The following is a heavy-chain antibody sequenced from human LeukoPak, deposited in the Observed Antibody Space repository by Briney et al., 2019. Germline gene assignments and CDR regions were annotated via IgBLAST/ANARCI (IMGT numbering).Heavy chain of an antibody. CDR3: ARGRGYSGYGVDY. Sequence: PGGSLRLSCAASGFTLNSYSMNWVRQAPGKGLEWVSPISSSSSYIYYADSVKGRFTISRDNAKNSLYLQMNSLRAEDMAVYYCARGRGYSGYGVDYWGQGTLVTVSS. CDR1: GFTLNSYS. V-gene: IGHV3-21*01. D-gene: IGHD5-18*01. J-gene: IGHJ4*02. CDR2: ISSSSSYI.